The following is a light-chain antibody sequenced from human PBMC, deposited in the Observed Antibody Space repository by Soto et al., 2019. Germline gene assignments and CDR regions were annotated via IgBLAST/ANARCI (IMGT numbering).Light chain of an antibody. CDR2: ATS. CDR3: QKYNTAPLT. V-gene: IGKV1-27*01. J-gene: IGKJ4*01. Sequence: DVQMTQSPSSLSAFVGDRVTITCRASQGIAPYLAWFQQKPGKVPKLLIYATSTLQSWVPSRFSGSGSGTDFTLTISSLQPEDVATYYCQKYNTAPLTFGGGTKVDIK. CDR1: QGIAPY.